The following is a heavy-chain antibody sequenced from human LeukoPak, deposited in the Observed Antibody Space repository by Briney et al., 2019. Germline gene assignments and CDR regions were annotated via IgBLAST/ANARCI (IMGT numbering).Heavy chain of an antibody. V-gene: IGHV1-69*05. CDR1: GGTFSSYA. CDR2: IIPIFGTA. J-gene: IGHJ6*03. D-gene: IGHD3-22*01. Sequence: SVKVSCKASGGTFSSYAISWVRQAPGQGLEWMGGIIPIFGTANYAQKFQGRVTITTDESTSTAYMELSSLRSEDTAVYYCARVVSYYDSSGYPYYYYYYMDVWGKGTMVTDSS. CDR3: ARVVSYYDSSGYPYYYYYYMDV.